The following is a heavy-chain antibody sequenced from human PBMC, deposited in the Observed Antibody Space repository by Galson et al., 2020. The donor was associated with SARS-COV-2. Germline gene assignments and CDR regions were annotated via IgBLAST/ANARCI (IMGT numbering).Heavy chain of an antibody. V-gene: IGHV4-34*01. CDR1: GGSFSGYY. J-gene: IGHJ6*02. CDR2: INHSGST. D-gene: IGHD3-10*01. CDR3: ARGPYYGYLRTSYYYYGMDV. Sequence: PSETLSLTCAVYGGSFSGYYWSWIRQPPGKGLEWIGEINHSGSTNYNPSLKSRVTISVDTSKNQFSLKLSSVTAADTAVYYCARGPYYGYLRTSYYYYGMDVWGQGTTVTVSS.